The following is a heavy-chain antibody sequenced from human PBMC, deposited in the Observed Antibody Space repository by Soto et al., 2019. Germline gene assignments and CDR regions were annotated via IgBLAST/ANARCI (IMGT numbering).Heavy chain of an antibody. CDR3: AKDPPTITGKPVWYDP. D-gene: IGHD3-3*01. Sequence: GGSLRLSCAASGFAFSDSAMSWVRQAPGKGLEWVAAISSGGGNTYYADSVRGRVTISRDNSKNTLYLQLNNVRADDTAVYYCAKDPPTITGKPVWYDPWGQGSLVTVSS. J-gene: IGHJ5*02. V-gene: IGHV3-23*01. CDR2: ISSGGGNT. CDR1: GFAFSDSA.